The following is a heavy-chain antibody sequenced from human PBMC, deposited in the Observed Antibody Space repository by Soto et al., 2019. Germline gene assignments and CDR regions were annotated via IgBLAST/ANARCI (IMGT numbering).Heavy chain of an antibody. D-gene: IGHD2-8*02. Sequence: SETLSLTCAVSGDSIIGIYHWAWIRQSPGRGLEWIASIYHTGSTNYNPSLKSRVTMSVDTSKNQFSLNLSSVTAADTAVYYCARGPYFEGTANNWFDPGGQGTEVTVSS. V-gene: IGHV4-38-2*01. CDR1: GDSIIGIYH. CDR2: IYHTGST. J-gene: IGHJ5*02. CDR3: ARGPYFEGTANNWFDP.